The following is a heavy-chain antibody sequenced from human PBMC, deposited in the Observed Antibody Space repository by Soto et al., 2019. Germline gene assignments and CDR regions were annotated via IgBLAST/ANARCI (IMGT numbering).Heavy chain of an antibody. J-gene: IGHJ6*02. CDR3: ARAWGAYCSSTSCYLDYYYGMDV. V-gene: IGHV1-2*04. CDR1: GYTFTGYY. D-gene: IGHD2-2*01. Sequence: ASVKVSCKASGYTFTGYYMHWVRQAPGQGLEWMGWINPNSGGTNYAQKFQGWVTMTRDTSISTAYMELSRLRSDDTAVYYCARAWGAYCSSTSCYLDYYYGMDVRGQGTTVTVSS. CDR2: INPNSGGT.